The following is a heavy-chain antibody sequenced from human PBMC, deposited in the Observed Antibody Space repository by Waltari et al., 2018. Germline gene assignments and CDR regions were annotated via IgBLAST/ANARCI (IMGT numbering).Heavy chain of an antibody. V-gene: IGHV4-4*07. J-gene: IGHJ4*02. CDR1: GGSISRSY. Sequence: TCTVPGGSISRSYWSWILQPAGKGLEWIGRIYTSGSTNYNPSLKSRVTMSVDTSKNQFSLKLSSVTAADTAVYYCASGGGALGYWGQGTLVTVSS. D-gene: IGHD3-16*01. CDR2: IYTSGST. CDR3: ASGGGALGY.